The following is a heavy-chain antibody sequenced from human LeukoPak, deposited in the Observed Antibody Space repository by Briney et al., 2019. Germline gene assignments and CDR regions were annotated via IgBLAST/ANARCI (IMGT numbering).Heavy chain of an antibody. J-gene: IGHJ4*02. V-gene: IGHV3-30*18. CDR3: AKDLGDSSGYNPFDY. CDR1: GFTFSSYG. Sequence: PGGSLRLSCAASGFTFSSYGMHWVRQAPGKGLEWVAVISYDGSNKYYAGSVKGRFTISRDNSKNTLYLQMNSLRAEDTAVYYCAKDLGDSSGYNPFDYWGQGTLVTVSS. D-gene: IGHD3-22*01. CDR2: ISYDGSNK.